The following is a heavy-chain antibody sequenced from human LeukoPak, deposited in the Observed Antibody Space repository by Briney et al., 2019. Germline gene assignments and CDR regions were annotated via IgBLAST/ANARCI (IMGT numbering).Heavy chain of an antibody. CDR2: INHSGST. CDR3: ARGGPCSSSWYGARAYFQH. V-gene: IGHV4-34*01. D-gene: IGHD6-13*01. J-gene: IGHJ1*01. CDR1: GGSFSGYY. Sequence: SETLSLTCAVYGGSFSGYYWSWIRQPPGKGLEWIGEINHSGSTNYNPSLKSRVTISVDTSKNQFSLKLSSVTAADTAVYYCARGGPCSSSWYGARAYFQHWGQGTLVTVSS.